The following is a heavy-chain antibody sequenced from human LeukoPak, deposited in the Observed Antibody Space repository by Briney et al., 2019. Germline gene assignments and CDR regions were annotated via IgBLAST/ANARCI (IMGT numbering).Heavy chain of an antibody. CDR3: ARLPPNLPPPLSGPFDY. Sequence: RSGGSLRLSCAASGFTFSSYSMTWVRQAPGKGLEWVSSISSSSSYIYYVDSVKGRFTISRDNAKNSLYLQMNSLRAEDTAVYYCARLPPNLPPPLSGPFDYWGQGTLVTVSS. CDR1: GFTFSSYS. CDR2: ISSSSSYI. J-gene: IGHJ4*02. D-gene: IGHD2/OR15-2a*01. V-gene: IGHV3-21*01.